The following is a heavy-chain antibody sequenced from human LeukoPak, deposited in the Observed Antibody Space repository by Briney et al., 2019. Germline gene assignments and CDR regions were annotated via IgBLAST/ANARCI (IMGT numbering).Heavy chain of an antibody. D-gene: IGHD3-10*01. CDR1: GFTFSSYA. CDR3: AKVLYYYGSGSYLPSLNIGFDY. J-gene: IGHJ4*02. Sequence: PGRSLRLSCAASGFTFSSYAMHWVRQAPGKGLEWVAVISYDGSNKYYADSVKGRFTISRDNSKNTLYLQMNSLRAEDTAGYYCAKVLYYYGSGSYLPSLNIGFDYWGQGTLVTVSS. V-gene: IGHV3-30-3*01. CDR2: ISYDGSNK.